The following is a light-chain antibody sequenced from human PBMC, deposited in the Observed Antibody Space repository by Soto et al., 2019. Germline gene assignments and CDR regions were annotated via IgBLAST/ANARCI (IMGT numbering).Light chain of an antibody. Sequence: EIVLTQSPATLSLSPGERATLSCRASQSISNYLAWYQQKPGQAPRLLIYDASNRATSIPARFSGSGSVTDFTLTISSLEPEDFAVYYCQQRSNWPLTFGGGAKVEMK. CDR3: QQRSNWPLT. CDR1: QSISNY. V-gene: IGKV3-11*01. J-gene: IGKJ4*01. CDR2: DAS.